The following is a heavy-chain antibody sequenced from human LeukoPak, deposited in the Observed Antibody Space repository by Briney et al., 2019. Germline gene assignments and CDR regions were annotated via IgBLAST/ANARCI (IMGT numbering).Heavy chain of an antibody. D-gene: IGHD3-16*01. CDR3: ARVSAAFGGVIRDAFDI. CDR1: GFTFSSYA. V-gene: IGHV3-23*01. J-gene: IGHJ3*02. Sequence: GGSLRLSCAASGFTFSSYAMSWVRQAPGKGLEWVSAISGSGGSTYYADSVKGRFTISRDNSKNTLYLQMNSLRAEDTAVYYCARVSAAFGGVIRDAFDIWGQGTMVTVSS. CDR2: ISGSGGST.